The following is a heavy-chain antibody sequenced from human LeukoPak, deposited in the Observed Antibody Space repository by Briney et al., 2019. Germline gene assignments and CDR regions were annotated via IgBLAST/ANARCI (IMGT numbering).Heavy chain of an antibody. D-gene: IGHD2-21*01. CDR2: INPNSGGT. J-gene: IGHJ4*02. Sequence: ASVQVSCKASGYTFTGYYMHWVRQAPRQGLEWMGWINPNSGGTNYAQKFQGRVTMTRDTSISTAYMELSRLRSDDTAVYYCARDPNYCGGDCYPLDYWGQGTLVTVPP. CDR3: ARDPNYCGGDCYPLDY. V-gene: IGHV1-2*02. CDR1: GYTFTGYY.